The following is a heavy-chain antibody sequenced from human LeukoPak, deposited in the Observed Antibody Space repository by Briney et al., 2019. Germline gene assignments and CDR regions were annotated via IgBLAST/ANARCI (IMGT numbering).Heavy chain of an antibody. J-gene: IGHJ3*02. CDR2: IYRGGNT. Sequence: GGSLRLSCAASGFTVSSSYMSWVRQAPGKGLEWVSVIYRGGNTFYADSVKGRFTISRDNSKNTLFLQVNSLRAEDTAVYYCARDLIGGGNHDAFDIWGQGTMVIVSS. CDR1: GFTVSSSY. CDR3: ARDLIGGGNHDAFDI. V-gene: IGHV3-53*01. D-gene: IGHD1-26*01.